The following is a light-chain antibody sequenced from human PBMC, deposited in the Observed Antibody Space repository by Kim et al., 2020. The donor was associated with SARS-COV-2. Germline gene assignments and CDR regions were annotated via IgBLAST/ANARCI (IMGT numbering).Light chain of an antibody. Sequence: ELTQPPSASGTPGQRVTISCSGSSPNIGSNNVTWYQHLPGTAPKPLIYSNNQRPSGVPDRFSGSKSDTSASLAISGLQSEDETDYYCAAWDDSLDAWVFGGGTQLTVL. CDR2: SNN. CDR3: AAWDDSLDAWV. V-gene: IGLV1-44*01. CDR1: SPNIGSNN. J-gene: IGLJ3*02.